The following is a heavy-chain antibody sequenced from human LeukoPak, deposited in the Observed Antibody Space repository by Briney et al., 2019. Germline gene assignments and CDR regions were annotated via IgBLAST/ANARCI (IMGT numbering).Heavy chain of an antibody. Sequence: GGSLRLSCAASGFTFSSYGMHWVRQAPGKGLEWVAVISYDGSNKYYADSVKGRFTISRDNSKNTLYLQMNSLRAEDTAVYYCARDRGWTTVVTLHFDYWGQGTLVTVSS. CDR2: ISYDGSNK. V-gene: IGHV3-30*19. CDR3: ARDRGWTTVVTLHFDY. D-gene: IGHD4-23*01. J-gene: IGHJ4*02. CDR1: GFTFSSYG.